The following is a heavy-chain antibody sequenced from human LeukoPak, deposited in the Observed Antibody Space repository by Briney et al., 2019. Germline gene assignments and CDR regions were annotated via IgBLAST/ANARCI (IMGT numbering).Heavy chain of an antibody. J-gene: IGHJ6*02. Sequence: PGGSLRLSCAASGFTFSSYSMNWVRQAPGKGLERVSSISSSSSYIYYADSVKGRFTISRDNAKNSLYLQMNSLRAEDTAVYYCARDDQYCSSTSCYYYYYGMDVWGQGTTVTVSS. CDR3: ARDDQYCSSTSCYYYYYGMDV. D-gene: IGHD2-2*01. CDR1: GFTFSSYS. V-gene: IGHV3-21*01. CDR2: ISSSSSYI.